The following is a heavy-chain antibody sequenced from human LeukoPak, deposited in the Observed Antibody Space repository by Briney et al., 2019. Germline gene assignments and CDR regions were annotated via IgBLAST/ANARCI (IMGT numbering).Heavy chain of an antibody. CDR1: GDSVSSNSAA. J-gene: IGHJ4*02. CDR3: ARLGEYDSSGYYYVSWNY. V-gene: IGHV6-1*01. D-gene: IGHD3-22*01. Sequence: SQTLSLTCAISGDSVSSNSAAWNWIRQSPSRGLEWLGRTFYRSKWYNDYAVSVKSRITINPDTSKNQVSLQLNSVTPEDTAVYYCARLGEYDSSGYYYVSWNYWGQGTLVTVSS. CDR2: TFYRSKWYN.